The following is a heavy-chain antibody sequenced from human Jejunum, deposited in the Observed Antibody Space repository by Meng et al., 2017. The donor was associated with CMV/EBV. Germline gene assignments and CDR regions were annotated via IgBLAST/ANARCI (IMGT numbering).Heavy chain of an antibody. CDR1: CSDYA. Sequence: CSDYAMSWVSRAPGRGLEWVSTIRGNGDKTYYADSVKGRCTISRDNSKNTLFLQINALRVEDTAVYYCAKNFEDFLVVPSGNFEFWGQGTLVTVSS. D-gene: IGHD2-2*01. CDR3: AKNFEDFLVVPSGNFEF. V-gene: IGHV3-23*01. CDR2: IRGNGDKT. J-gene: IGHJ4*02.